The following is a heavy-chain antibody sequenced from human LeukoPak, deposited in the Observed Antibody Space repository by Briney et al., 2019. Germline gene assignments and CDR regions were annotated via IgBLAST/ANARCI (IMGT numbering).Heavy chain of an antibody. CDR2: INHSGSA. V-gene: IGHV4-34*01. CDR3: ARRPLWLGALDAFDI. CDR1: GGSISSYY. Sequence: KSSETLSLTCTVSGGSISSYYCNWIRQPPGKGLEWIGEINHSGSANYNPSLRSRVTISVDTSNNQFSLKLSSVTAADTAVYYCARRPLWLGALDAFDIWGQGTMVTVSS. D-gene: IGHD3-10*01. J-gene: IGHJ3*02.